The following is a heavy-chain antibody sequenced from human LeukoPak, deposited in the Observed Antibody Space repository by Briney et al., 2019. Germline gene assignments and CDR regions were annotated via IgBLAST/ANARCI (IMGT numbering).Heavy chain of an antibody. Sequence: GGSLRLSRAASGFTFSNYWMHCVRQVPGKGLVWVSRIDDDGSDTTYADSVKGRFTISRDNAKNTLYLQMNSLRVEDTAVYYCARVRYCSTTSCTKAYFDSWGQGTLVTVSS. CDR1: GFTFSNYW. CDR2: IDDDGSDT. D-gene: IGHD2-2*01. V-gene: IGHV3-74*01. CDR3: ARVRYCSTTSCTKAYFDS. J-gene: IGHJ4*02.